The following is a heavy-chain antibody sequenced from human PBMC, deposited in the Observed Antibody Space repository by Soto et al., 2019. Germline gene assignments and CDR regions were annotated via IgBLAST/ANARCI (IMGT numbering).Heavy chain of an antibody. J-gene: IGHJ4*02. CDR3: ARGPQQLADY. CDR2: INSDGSST. V-gene: IGHV3-74*01. D-gene: IGHD6-13*01. Sequence: PGGSLRLSCAASGFTFISYWMHWVRQAPWKGLVWVSRINSDGSSTSYADSVKGRFTISRDNAKNTLYLQMNSLRAEDTAVYYCARGPQQLADYWGQGTLVTVSS. CDR1: GFTFISYW.